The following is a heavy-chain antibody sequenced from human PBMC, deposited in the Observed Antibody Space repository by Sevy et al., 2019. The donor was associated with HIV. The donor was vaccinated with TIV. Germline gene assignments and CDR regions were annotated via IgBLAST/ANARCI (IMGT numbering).Heavy chain of an antibody. CDR1: GYTFTGYY. CDR3: ARDRRDGYQSDFDY. J-gene: IGHJ4*02. CDR2: INPNSGGT. Sequence: ASVKVSCKASGYTFTGYYMHWVRQAPGQGLEWMGWINPNSGGTNYSQKFQGRVTMTRDTSISTAYMELSRPRSDDTAVYYCARDRRDGYQSDFDYWGQGTLVTVSS. D-gene: IGHD5-12*01. V-gene: IGHV1-2*02.